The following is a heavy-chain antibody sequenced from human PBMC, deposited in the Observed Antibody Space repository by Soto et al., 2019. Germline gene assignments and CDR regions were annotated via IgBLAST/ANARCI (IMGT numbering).Heavy chain of an antibody. CDR3: ARDPRITIFGAIDY. Sequence: GGSLRLSCAASGFTFSSYSMNWVRQAPGKGLEWVSSISSSSSYIYYADSVKGRFTISRDNAKNSLYLQMNSLRAEDTAVYYCARDPRITIFGAIDYWGQGTLVTVSS. CDR2: ISSSSSYI. J-gene: IGHJ4*02. CDR1: GFTFSSYS. D-gene: IGHD3-3*01. V-gene: IGHV3-21*01.